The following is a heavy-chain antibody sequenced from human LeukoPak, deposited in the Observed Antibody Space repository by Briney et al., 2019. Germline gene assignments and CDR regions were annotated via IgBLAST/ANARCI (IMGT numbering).Heavy chain of an antibody. V-gene: IGHV3-33*06. CDR2: IWYDGSNK. D-gene: IGHD3-3*01. CDR3: AKGGEWLSYYCYMDV. CDR1: ACTFSSYG. Sequence: GRSLKLAWATSACTFSSYGMNWVLQAPGKGLEKVAVIWYDGSNKYYAESVKGRVMIYRDNSKNTLYLQMNRLRAEDTAVYYCAKGGEWLSYYCYMDVWGKGTTVTVSS. J-gene: IGHJ6*03.